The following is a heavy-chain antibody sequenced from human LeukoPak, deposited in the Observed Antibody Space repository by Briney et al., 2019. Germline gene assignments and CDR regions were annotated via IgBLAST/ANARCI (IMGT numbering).Heavy chain of an antibody. CDR3: ARSTPHYYDSSGYYHLADY. Sequence: NPSETLSLTCTVSGGSISSYYWSWIRQPPGKGLEWIGYIYYSGSTNYNPSLKSRVTISVDTSKNQFSLKLSSVTAADTAVYYCARSTPHYYDSSGYYHLADYWGQGTLVTVSS. D-gene: IGHD3-22*01. J-gene: IGHJ4*02. CDR1: GGSISSYY. CDR2: IYYSGST. V-gene: IGHV4-59*01.